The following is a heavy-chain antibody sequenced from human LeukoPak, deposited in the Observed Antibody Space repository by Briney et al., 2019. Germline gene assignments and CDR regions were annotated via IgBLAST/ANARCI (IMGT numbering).Heavy chain of an antibody. V-gene: IGHV1-69*05. D-gene: IGHD6-19*01. Sequence: AASVKVSCKASGGTFSSYAISWVRQAPGQGLEWMGGIIPIFGTANYAQRFQGRVTITTDESTSTAYMELSSLRSEDTGVYYCASNVAVAGTTGYYYYYMDVWGKGTTVTVSS. CDR1: GGTFSSYA. J-gene: IGHJ6*03. CDR3: ASNVAVAGTTGYYYYYMDV. CDR2: IIPIFGTA.